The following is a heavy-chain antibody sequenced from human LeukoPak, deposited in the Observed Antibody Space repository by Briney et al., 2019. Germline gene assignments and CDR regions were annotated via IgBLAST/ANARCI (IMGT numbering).Heavy chain of an antibody. CDR2: IYYSKNT. Sequence: SETLSLTCAVSGGSISSSSAYWGWIRQPPGKGLEWIGSIYYSKNTYYNPSLKSRVTISADTSKNQFSLTQGSVSATDTAVYYCVSPRGFSYGYFDYWGQGTLVTVSS. CDR1: GGSISSSSAY. J-gene: IGHJ4*02. V-gene: IGHV4-39*01. D-gene: IGHD5-18*01. CDR3: VSPRGFSYGYFDY.